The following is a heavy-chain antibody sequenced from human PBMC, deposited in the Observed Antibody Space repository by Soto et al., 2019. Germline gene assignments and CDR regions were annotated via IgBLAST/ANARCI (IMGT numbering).Heavy chain of an antibody. CDR2: ISGSGGST. CDR1: GFTFCRYG. Sequence: EVQLLESGGGLVQPGGSLRPSCSGSGFTFCRYGMRLVRPAPGKGLEWVSAISGSGGSTYYADSVKGRFTISRDNSKNTLYLQMNSLRAEDTAVYYCAKVHKGIWGQGTMVTVSS. V-gene: IGHV3-23*01. CDR3: AKVHKGI. J-gene: IGHJ3*02.